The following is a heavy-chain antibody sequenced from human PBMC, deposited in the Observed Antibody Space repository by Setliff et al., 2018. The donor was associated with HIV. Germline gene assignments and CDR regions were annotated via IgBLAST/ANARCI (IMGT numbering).Heavy chain of an antibody. V-gene: IGHV1-2*02. D-gene: IGHD3-16*01. J-gene: IGHJ5*02. CDR2: INPNSGGT. Sequence: ASVKVSCKTSGYTFDAKYIHWARQAPGQGLEWMGWINPNSGGTNYARKFQGRVTMTRDTSISTAYMELNSLKSDDTAVYYCATAGGRSWFDPWGPGTLVTVSS. CDR1: GYTFDAKY. CDR3: ATAGGRSWFDP.